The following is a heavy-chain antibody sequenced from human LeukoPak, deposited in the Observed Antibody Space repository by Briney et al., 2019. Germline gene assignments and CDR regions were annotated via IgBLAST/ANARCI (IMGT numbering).Heavy chain of an antibody. V-gene: IGHV6-1*01. CDR2: TYYRSRWYN. CDR3: ARDLDGFEY. Sequence: SQTLSLTCALSVDSVSSNSAAWNWMRQSPSRGLEWLGRTYYRSRWYNDYAVSVQSRITINPDTSKNQFSLQLNSVTPEDTAVYYCARDLDGFEYWGQGTLVTVSS. J-gene: IGHJ4*02. CDR1: VDSVSSNSAA.